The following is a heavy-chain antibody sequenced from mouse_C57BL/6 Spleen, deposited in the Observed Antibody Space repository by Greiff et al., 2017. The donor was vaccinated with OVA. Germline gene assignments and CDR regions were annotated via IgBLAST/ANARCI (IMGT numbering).Heavy chain of an antibody. CDR2: IYWDDDK. Sequence: QVTLKESGPGILQSSQTLSLTCSFSGFSLSTSGMGVSWIRQPSGKGLEWLAHIYWDDDKRYNPSLKSRLTISKDTSRNQVFLKITSVDTADTATYYCARLITTVVATNWYFDVWGTGTTVTVSS. V-gene: IGHV8-12*01. D-gene: IGHD1-1*01. J-gene: IGHJ1*03. CDR3: ARLITTVVATNWYFDV. CDR1: GFSLSTSGMG.